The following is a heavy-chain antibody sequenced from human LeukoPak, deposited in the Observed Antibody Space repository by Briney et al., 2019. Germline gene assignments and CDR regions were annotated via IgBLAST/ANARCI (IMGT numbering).Heavy chain of an antibody. D-gene: IGHD5-18*01. V-gene: IGHV3-30-3*01. J-gene: IGHJ4*02. Sequence: GGSLRPSCAASGFTFSSYAMHWVRQAPGKGLEWVAVISYDGSNKYYADSVKGRFTISRDNSKNTLYLQMNNLRADDTAIYYCVGVRYNYGLSAYWGQGTLVIVSS. CDR3: VGVRYNYGLSAY. CDR2: ISYDGSNK. CDR1: GFTFSSYA.